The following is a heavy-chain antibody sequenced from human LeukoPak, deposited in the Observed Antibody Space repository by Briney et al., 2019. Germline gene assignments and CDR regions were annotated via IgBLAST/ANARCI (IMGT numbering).Heavy chain of an antibody. V-gene: IGHV4-61*02. CDR2: IYTSGST. Sequence: PSETLSLTCTVSGGSISSGSYYWSWIRQPAGKGLEWVGRIYTSGSTNYNPSLKSRVTISVDTSKNQFSLKLSSVTAADTAVYYCARENYYDFWSGYYFDYWGQGTLVTVSS. CDR3: ARENYYDFWSGYYFDY. CDR1: GGSISSGSYY. J-gene: IGHJ4*02. D-gene: IGHD3-3*01.